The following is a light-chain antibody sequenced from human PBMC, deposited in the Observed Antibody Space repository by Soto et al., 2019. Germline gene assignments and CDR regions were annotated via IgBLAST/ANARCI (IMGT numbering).Light chain of an antibody. CDR3: CSYAGSSTYV. V-gene: IGLV2-23*01. CDR1: SSDVGNYDL. J-gene: IGLJ1*01. Sequence: QSALTQPGSVSGSPGQSITISCTGTSSDVGNYDLVSWYQQLPGKAPKFILYEGSKRPSGVSNRFSGSKSGNTASLTISGLQAEDEADYYCCSYAGSSTYVFGTGTKVTVL. CDR2: EGS.